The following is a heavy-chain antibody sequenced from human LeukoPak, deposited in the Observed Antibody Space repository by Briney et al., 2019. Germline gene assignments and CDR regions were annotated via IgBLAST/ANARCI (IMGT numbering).Heavy chain of an antibody. CDR2: ISSSGSTI. CDR1: GFTFSDHL. J-gene: IGHJ6*04. Sequence: GGSLRLSCVASGFTFSDHLMDWVRQAPGEGLEWVSYISSSGSTIYYADSVKGRFTISRDNAKNSLYLQMNSLRAEDTAVYYCAELGITMIGGVWGKGTTVTISS. D-gene: IGHD3-10*02. V-gene: IGHV3-11*04. CDR3: AELGITMIGGV.